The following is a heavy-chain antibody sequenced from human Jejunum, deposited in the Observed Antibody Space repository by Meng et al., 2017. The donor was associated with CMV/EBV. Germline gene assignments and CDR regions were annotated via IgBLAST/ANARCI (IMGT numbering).Heavy chain of an antibody. CDR2: IYTGGAT. CDR3: ARESGSYYWFDP. Sequence: QVQLQESGPGLVKPSETLSLTCTVSGASISTYYWTWIRQPAGKGLEWIGHIYTGGATNYNPSLKSRVTMSVDTSKTQFFLRLNSVTAADTAVYFCARESGSYYWFDPWGQGTLVTVSS. CDR1: GASISTYY. D-gene: IGHD1-26*01. J-gene: IGHJ5*02. V-gene: IGHV4-4*07.